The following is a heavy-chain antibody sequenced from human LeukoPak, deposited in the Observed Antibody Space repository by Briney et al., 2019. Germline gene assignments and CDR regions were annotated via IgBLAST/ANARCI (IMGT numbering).Heavy chain of an antibody. CDR2: IYYSGST. CDR1: GSSISSGGYY. Sequence: SETLSLTCTVSGSSISSGGYYWSWIRQHPGKGLEWIGYIYYSGSTYYNPPLKSRVTISVDTSKNQFSLKLSSVTAADTAVYYCARGGANYGSGSYYGNWGQGTLVTVSS. D-gene: IGHD3-10*01. J-gene: IGHJ4*02. V-gene: IGHV4-31*03. CDR3: ARGGANYGSGSYYGN.